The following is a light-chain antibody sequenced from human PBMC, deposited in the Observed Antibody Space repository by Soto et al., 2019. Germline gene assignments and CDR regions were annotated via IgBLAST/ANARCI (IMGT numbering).Light chain of an antibody. J-gene: IGLJ2*01. V-gene: IGLV1-40*01. CDR2: GNR. CDR1: SSNLGAGYD. CDR3: CSYAGRSTVV. Sequence: QPVLTQPPSVSGAPGQRVTLSCTGNSSNLGAGYDVHWYQQLPGAAPKLVIFGNRNRPSGVPERFSGSKSGNTASLTISGLQADDEAEYYCCSYAGRSTVVFGGGTKLTVL.